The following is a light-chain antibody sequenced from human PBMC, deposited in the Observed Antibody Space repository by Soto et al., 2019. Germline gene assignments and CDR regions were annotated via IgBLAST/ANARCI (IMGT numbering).Light chain of an antibody. CDR3: QQYNNWPPWT. CDR2: GAS. V-gene: IGKV3-15*01. J-gene: IGKJ1*01. CDR1: QSVSSN. Sequence: EIVMTQSPATLSVSTGERATLSCRASQSVSSNLSWYQQKPGQSPGLLIYGASTRATGIPARFSGSGSGTEFTLTISSLQSEDFAVYYCQQYNNWPPWTFGQGTKVDI.